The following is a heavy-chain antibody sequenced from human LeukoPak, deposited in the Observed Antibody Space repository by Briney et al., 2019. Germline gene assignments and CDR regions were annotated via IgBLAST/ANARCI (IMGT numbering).Heavy chain of an antibody. V-gene: IGHV4-39*01. D-gene: IGHD2-15*01. J-gene: IGHJ5*02. CDR1: GGSISSSSYY. CDR3: ARLLGQPHNWFDP. CDR2: IYYSGST. Sequence: SETLSLTCTVPGGSISSSSYYWGWIRQPPGKGLEWIGSIYYSGSTYYIPSLKSRVTISVDTSKNQFSLKLSSVTAADTAVYYCARLLGQPHNWFDPWGQGTLVTVSS.